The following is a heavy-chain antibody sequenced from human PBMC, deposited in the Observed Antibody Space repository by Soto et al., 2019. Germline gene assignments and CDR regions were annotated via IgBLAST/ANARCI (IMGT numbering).Heavy chain of an antibody. D-gene: IGHD3-9*01. CDR3: ARGKYYDILTGYYPFDY. J-gene: IGHJ4*02. CDR1: GFTFSSYS. Sequence: PGGSLRLSCAASGFTFSSYSMNWVRQAPGKGLEWVSSISSSSSYIYYADSVKGRFTISRDNAKNSLYLQMKSLRAEDTAVYYCARGKYYDILTGYYPFDYWGQGTLVTVSS. V-gene: IGHV3-21*01. CDR2: ISSSSSYI.